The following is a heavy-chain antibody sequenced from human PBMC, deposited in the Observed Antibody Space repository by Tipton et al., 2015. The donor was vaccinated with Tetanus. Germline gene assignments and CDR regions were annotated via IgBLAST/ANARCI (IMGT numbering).Heavy chain of an antibody. D-gene: IGHD6-19*01. CDR2: VDRSGTT. CDR1: GVSISGYY. J-gene: IGHJ4*02. Sequence: LRLSCTVSGVSISGYYWSWIRQPAGKGLEWIGRVDRSGTTTYNPSLKGRVTMSLDTSKNQFSLKLTSVTAADTAMYYCARGSGWADFWGQGTQVTVSS. V-gene: IGHV4-4*07. CDR3: ARGSGWADF.